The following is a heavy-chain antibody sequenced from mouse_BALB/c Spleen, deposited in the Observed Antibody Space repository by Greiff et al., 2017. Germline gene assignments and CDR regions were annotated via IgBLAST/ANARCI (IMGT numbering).Heavy chain of an antibody. CDR1: GYTFTRYW. CDR2: IYPGSGST. D-gene: IGHD1-1*01. J-gene: IGHJ1*01. CDR3: TRGHYGSEGWYCDV. Sequence: LQQPGSELVRPGASVKLSCKASGYTFTRYWMHWVKPRHGQGLEWIGNIYPGSGSTNYDEKFKSKVTMTVDTSSSTAYMHLSSLTSEDAAVYYSTRGHYGSEGWYCDVWGAGTTVTVSA. V-gene: IGHV1S22*01.